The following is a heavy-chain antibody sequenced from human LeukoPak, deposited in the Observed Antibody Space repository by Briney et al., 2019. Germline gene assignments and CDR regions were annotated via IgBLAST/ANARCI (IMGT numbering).Heavy chain of an antibody. J-gene: IGHJ6*03. D-gene: IGHD6-13*01. V-gene: IGHV1-18*01. Sequence: ASVKVSCKASGGTFTSYGISWVRQAPGQGLEWMGWISAYNGNTNYAQKLQGRVTMTTDTSTSTAYMELRSLRSDDTAVYYCARVIAAAGTYYYYMDVWGKGTTVTVSS. CDR1: GGTFTSYG. CDR2: ISAYNGNT. CDR3: ARVIAAAGTYYYYMDV.